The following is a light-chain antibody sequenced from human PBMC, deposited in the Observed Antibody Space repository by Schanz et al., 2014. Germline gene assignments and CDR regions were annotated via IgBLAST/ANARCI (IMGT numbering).Light chain of an antibody. J-gene: IGLJ3*02. Sequence: HSALTQPRSVSGSPGQSVTISCTGTSSDVGGYNYVSWYQQHPGKAPKVMIYDVSERPSGVPDRFSGSKSGNTASLTISGLQADDEADYYCSSYAGSYTWLFGGGTKVTVL. CDR3: SSYAGSYTWL. CDR1: SSDVGGYNY. V-gene: IGLV2-11*01. CDR2: DVS.